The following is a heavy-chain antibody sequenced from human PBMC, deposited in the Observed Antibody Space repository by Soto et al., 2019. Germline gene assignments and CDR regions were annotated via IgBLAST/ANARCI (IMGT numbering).Heavy chain of an antibody. CDR2: ISSSSSYI. D-gene: IGHD2-8*01. V-gene: IGHV3-21*01. CDR1: GFTFSSYS. CDR3: ARDRWVYAMPNYCDY. J-gene: IGHJ4*02. Sequence: EVQLVESGGGLVKPGGSLRLSCAASGFTFSSYSMNWVRQAPGKGLEWVSSISSSSSYIYYADSVKGRFTISRDNAKNPLCQQKNRLRAEDTAVYYCARDRWVYAMPNYCDYWGQGTLVTVSS.